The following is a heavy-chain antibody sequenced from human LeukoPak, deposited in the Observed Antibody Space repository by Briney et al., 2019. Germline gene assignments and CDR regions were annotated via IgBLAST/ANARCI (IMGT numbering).Heavy chain of an antibody. V-gene: IGHV4-31*03. Sequence: SETLSLTCTVSGGSIGSGGYYWSWIRQHPGKGLEWIGYIYYSGSTYYNPSLKSRVTISVDTSKNQFSLKLSSVTAADTAVYYCARDPLNYYDSSGYDYYYGMDVWGQGTTVTVSS. J-gene: IGHJ6*02. CDR3: ARDPLNYYDSSGYDYYYGMDV. CDR2: IYYSGST. CDR1: GGSIGSGGYY. D-gene: IGHD3-22*01.